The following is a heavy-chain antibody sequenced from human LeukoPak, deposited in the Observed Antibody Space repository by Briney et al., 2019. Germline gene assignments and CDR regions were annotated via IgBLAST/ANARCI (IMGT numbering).Heavy chain of an antibody. CDR3: ARLSTGVVPAARDN. CDR2: INPNSGGT. D-gene: IGHD2-2*01. V-gene: IGHV1-2*02. Sequence: ASVKVSCKASGYTFTGYYMHWVRQAPGHGLEWMGWINPNSGGTNYAQKFQGRGTMTRDTSISPAYIELSRLISEDTAVNYCARLSTGVVPAARDNSGQGNPVTVSS. CDR1: GYTFTGYY. J-gene: IGHJ4*02.